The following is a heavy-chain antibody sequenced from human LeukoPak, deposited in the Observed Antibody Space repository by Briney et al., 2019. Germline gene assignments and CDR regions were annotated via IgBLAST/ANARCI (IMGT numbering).Heavy chain of an antibody. V-gene: IGHV4-34*01. CDR1: GGSFGGYY. CDR3: ARVSISLFGVVTAHFDS. J-gene: IGHJ4*02. Sequence: SETLSLTCAVYGGSFGGYYWSWIRQPPGKGLEWIGEINHSGSTNYNPSLTSRVTISVDTSKNQFSLKLSSVTAADTAVYYCARVSISLFGVVTAHFDSWGQGTLVAVSS. D-gene: IGHD3-3*01. CDR2: INHSGST.